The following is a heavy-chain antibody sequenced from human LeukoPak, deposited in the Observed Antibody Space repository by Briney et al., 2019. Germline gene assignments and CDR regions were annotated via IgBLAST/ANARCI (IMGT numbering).Heavy chain of an antibody. CDR3: SRSLEY. CDR1: GFTFSHYW. V-gene: IGHV3-7*01. Sequence: PGGSLRLSCTASGFTFSHYWMDWVRQAPGKGLEGVANINQDGRVKDYVDSVKGRFTISRDNTKNSLSQRMDRLRDDDTAVYYCSRSLEYSGQGTLVTVSS. CDR2: INQDGRVK. J-gene: IGHJ4*02.